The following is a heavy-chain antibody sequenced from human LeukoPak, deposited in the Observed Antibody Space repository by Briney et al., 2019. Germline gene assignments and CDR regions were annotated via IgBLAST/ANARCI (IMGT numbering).Heavy chain of an antibody. V-gene: IGHV4-59*01. CDR2: IFNSGST. CDR3: ARSVSGSSSWLYYGTDV. J-gene: IGHJ6*02. Sequence: SETLSLTCTVSGGSIRSDYWSWIRQPPGKGLEWIGCIFNSGSTKYNPSLKSRVTISIDTSTNRFSLKLSSVTAADTAVYYCARSVSGSSSWLYYGTDVWGQGTTVTVSS. D-gene: IGHD1-26*01. CDR1: GGSIRSDY.